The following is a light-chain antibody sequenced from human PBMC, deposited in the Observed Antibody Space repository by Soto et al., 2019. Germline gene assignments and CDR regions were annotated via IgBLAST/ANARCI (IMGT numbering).Light chain of an antibody. CDR3: QSYDSSLGGSKGV. Sequence: QSVLTQPPSVSGAPGQRVTISCTGSSSDIGAGYDVHWYQQFPGTAPKLLIYSNINRPSGVPDRFSGSKSGTSASLAITGLQAEYEADYYCQSYDSSLGGSKGVFGGGTKLTVL. J-gene: IGLJ3*02. CDR2: SNI. CDR1: SSDIGAGYD. V-gene: IGLV1-40*01.